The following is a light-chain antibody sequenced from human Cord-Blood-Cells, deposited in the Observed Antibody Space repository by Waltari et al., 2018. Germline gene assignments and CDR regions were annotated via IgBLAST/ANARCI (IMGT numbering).Light chain of an antibody. CDR2: DVS. CDR3: SSYTSSSTYV. Sequence: QSALTQPASVSVSPGQSITIPCTGTSSDVGGYNYVSWYPQHPGKAPKLMIYDVSKRPSGVSNRFSGSKSGNTASLTISGLRAEDEADYYCSSYTSSSTYVFGTGTKVTVL. J-gene: IGLJ1*01. V-gene: IGLV2-14*01. CDR1: SSDVGGYNY.